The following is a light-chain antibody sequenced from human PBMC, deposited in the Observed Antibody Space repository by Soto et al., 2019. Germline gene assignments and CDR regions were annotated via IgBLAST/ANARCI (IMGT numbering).Light chain of an antibody. J-gene: IGKJ4*01. CDR1: QSVSSSY. Sequence: EIVLTQSPGTLSLSPGERATLSCRASQSVSSSYLAWYQQKPGQAPRLLIYGASSRATGIPDRFSGSGSETDFTLTISRLEPEDFAVYYCQQYGSSRGLTFGGGTKVEIK. V-gene: IGKV3-20*01. CDR2: GAS. CDR3: QQYGSSRGLT.